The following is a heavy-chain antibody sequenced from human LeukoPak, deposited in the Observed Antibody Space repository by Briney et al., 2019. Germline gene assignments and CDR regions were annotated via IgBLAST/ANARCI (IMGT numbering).Heavy chain of an antibody. Sequence: GGSLRLSCAASGFTFSSYAMHWVRQAPGKGLECVAVISYDGSNKYYADSVKGRFTISRDNSKNTLYLQMNSLRAEDTAVYYCARFVEMATIAFDYWGQGTLVTVSS. CDR3: ARFVEMATIAFDY. CDR1: GFTFSSYA. J-gene: IGHJ4*02. V-gene: IGHV3-30-3*01. CDR2: ISYDGSNK. D-gene: IGHD5-24*01.